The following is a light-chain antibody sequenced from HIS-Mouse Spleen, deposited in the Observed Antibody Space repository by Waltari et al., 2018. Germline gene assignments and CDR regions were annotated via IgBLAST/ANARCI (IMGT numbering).Light chain of an antibody. CDR2: EGS. CDR3: CSYAGSSTWV. J-gene: IGLJ3*02. Sequence: QSALTQPASVSGSPGTSITISCTGTRSDVGSYHLVSWYQQHPGKAPKLMIYEGSKRPSGVSNRFSGSKSGNTASMTISGLQAEDEADYYCCSYAGSSTWVFGGGTKLTVL. V-gene: IGLV2-23*01. CDR1: RSDVGSYHL.